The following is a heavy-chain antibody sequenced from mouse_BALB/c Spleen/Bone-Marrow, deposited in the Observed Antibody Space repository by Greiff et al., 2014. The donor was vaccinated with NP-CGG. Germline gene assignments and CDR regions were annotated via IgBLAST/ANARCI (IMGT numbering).Heavy chain of an antibody. V-gene: IGHV14-3*02. CDR1: GFNIKDTY. Sequence: EVKLLESGAELVKPGASVKLSCTASGFNIKDTYMHWVKQRPEQGLEWIGRIDPANGNTKYDPKFQGKATITADTSSNTAHLQLSSLTSEDTAVYYCANYDYGWYFDVWGAGTTVTVSS. D-gene: IGHD2-4*01. CDR2: IDPANGNT. J-gene: IGHJ1*01. CDR3: ANYDYGWYFDV.